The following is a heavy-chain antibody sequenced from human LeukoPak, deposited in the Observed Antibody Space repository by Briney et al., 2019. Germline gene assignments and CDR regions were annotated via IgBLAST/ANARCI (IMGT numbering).Heavy chain of an antibody. Sequence: GGSLRLSCAASGLTVSSNYMSWVRQAPGKGLEWVSVIYSGGSTYYADSVKGRFTISRDNSKNTLYLQMNSLRAEDTAVYYCASERGLYSSSPNPFYAFDIWGQGTMVTVSS. V-gene: IGHV3-53*01. J-gene: IGHJ3*02. CDR1: GLTVSSNY. CDR3: ASERGLYSSSPNPFYAFDI. CDR2: IYSGGST. D-gene: IGHD6-6*01.